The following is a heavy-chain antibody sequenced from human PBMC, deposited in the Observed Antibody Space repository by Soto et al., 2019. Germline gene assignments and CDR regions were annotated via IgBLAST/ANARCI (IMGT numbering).Heavy chain of an antibody. CDR2: VYSNDDK. D-gene: IGHD3-10*01. CDR3: THMRGSGIYGMDV. Sequence: QITVKETGPALVKPTQTLTMTCTFSGFSLSTSGVGVGWVRQSPGKALEWLALVYSNDDKRFRPALKRRLTITRDTSKKQVVLTMTNMDPVDTATYYCTHMRGSGIYGMDVWGQGTTVIVSS. CDR1: GFSLSTSGVG. J-gene: IGHJ6*02. V-gene: IGHV2-5*01.